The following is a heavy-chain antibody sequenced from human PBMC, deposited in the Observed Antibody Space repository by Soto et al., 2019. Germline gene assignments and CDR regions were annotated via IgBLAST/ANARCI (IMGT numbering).Heavy chain of an antibody. Sequence: QVQLVQSGAEVKKPGASVKVSCKASGYTFTSYAMHWVRQAPGQRLEWMGWINAGNGNTKYSQKFQGRVTITSDTYASTAYMELSSLSSEDTAVYYCAREGDGYNGVSYDYYGMDVWGQGTKVTVAS. CDR1: GYTFTSYA. CDR2: INAGNGNT. J-gene: IGHJ6*02. V-gene: IGHV1-3*01. D-gene: IGHD5-12*01. CDR3: AREGDGYNGVSYDYYGMDV.